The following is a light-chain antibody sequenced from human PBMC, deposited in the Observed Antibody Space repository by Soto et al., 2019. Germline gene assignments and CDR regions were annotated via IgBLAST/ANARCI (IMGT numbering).Light chain of an antibody. Sequence: DIQMTQSPSSLPASVGDRVTIICRASQTINRYLNWYQQKAGKAPQLLIYAASSLQRGGPSRFSGGGSGRDFTLTISTLQPEDFATYYWPQSYNDPRTLGQGTRVEIK. CDR3: PQSYNDPRT. V-gene: IGKV1-39*01. J-gene: IGKJ1*01. CDR2: AAS. CDR1: QTINRY.